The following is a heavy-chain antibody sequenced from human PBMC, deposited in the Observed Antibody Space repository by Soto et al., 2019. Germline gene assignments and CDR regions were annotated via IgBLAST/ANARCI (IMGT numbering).Heavy chain of an antibody. CDR3: AREGEYSSSLDY. J-gene: IGHJ4*02. V-gene: IGHV4-59*01. CDR1: GGSISSYY. Sequence: PSETLSLTCTVSGGSISSYYWSWIRQPPGKGLEWIGYIYYSGSTNYNPSLKSRVTISVDTSKNQFSLKLSSVTAADTAVYYCAREGEYSSSLDYWGQGTPVTVSS. CDR2: IYYSGST. D-gene: IGHD6-6*01.